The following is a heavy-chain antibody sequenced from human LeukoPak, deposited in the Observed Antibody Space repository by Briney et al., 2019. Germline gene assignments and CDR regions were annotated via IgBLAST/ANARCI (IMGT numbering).Heavy chain of an antibody. V-gene: IGHV3-74*01. CDR1: GFTFRNYW. D-gene: IGHD5-24*01. CDR2: VKGDGSFT. Sequence: GGSLRLSCAASGFTFRNYWMHWVRQAPGKGLVWVSRVKGDGSFTDYADSVKGRFTISRDNAKNTLYLQMYSLRAEDTAAYYCVRDGDDYNFDYWGQGSLFTVSS. J-gene: IGHJ4*02. CDR3: VRDGDDYNFDY.